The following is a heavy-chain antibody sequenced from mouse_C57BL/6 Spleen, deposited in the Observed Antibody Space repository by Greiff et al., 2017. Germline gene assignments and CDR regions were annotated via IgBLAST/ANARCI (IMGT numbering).Heavy chain of an antibody. D-gene: IGHD2-4*01. CDR3: ASGTYDYDLAWFAY. Sequence: EVKLMESGGGLVKPGGSLKLSCAASGFTFSSYAMSWVRQTPEKRLEWVATISDGGSYTYYPDNVKGRFTISRDNAKNNLYLQMSHLKSEDTAMYYCASGTYDYDLAWFAYWGQGTLVTVSA. CDR1: GFTFSSYA. V-gene: IGHV5-4*03. CDR2: ISDGGSYT. J-gene: IGHJ3*01.